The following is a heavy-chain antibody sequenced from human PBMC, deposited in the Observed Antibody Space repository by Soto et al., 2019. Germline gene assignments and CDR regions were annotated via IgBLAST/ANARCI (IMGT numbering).Heavy chain of an antibody. V-gene: IGHV3-23*01. CDR3: AKDAARKGITIFGVVISWFDP. Sequence: PGGSLRLSCAASPHIVGSSYVSWVRQAPGKGLEWVSAISGSGGSTYYADSVKGRFTISRDNSKNTLYLQMNSLRAEDTAVYYCAKDAARKGITIFGVVISWFDPWGQGTLVTVSS. J-gene: IGHJ5*02. D-gene: IGHD3-3*01. CDR2: ISGSGGST. CDR1: PHIVGSSY.